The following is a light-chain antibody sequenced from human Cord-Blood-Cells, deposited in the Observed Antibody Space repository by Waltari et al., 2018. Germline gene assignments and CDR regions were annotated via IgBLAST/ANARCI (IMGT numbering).Light chain of an antibody. V-gene: IGKV3-15*01. CDR3: QQYNNWPRT. CDR2: GAS. Sequence: EIVMTQSPATLSVSPGESATLSCRASQSVGSNLAWYQQKPGQAPRLRIYGASTRATGIPARFSGSGSGTEFTLTISSLQSEDFAVYYCQQYNNWPRTVGQGTKLEIK. CDR1: QSVGSN. J-gene: IGKJ2*01.